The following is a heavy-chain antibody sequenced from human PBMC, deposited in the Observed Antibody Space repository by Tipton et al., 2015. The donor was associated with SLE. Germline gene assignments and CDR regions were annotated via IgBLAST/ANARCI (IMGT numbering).Heavy chain of an antibody. J-gene: IGHJ5*02. CDR3: ARSFGQFDP. V-gene: IGHV4-59*07. Sequence: TLSLTCAVYGGSFSGYYWSWIRQPPGKGLEWIGYIYYSGSTNYNPSLKSRVTISVDTSKNQFSLKLSSVTAADTAVYYCARSFGQFDPWGQGTLVTVSS. D-gene: IGHD2/OR15-2a*01. CDR1: GGSFSGYY. CDR2: IYYSGST.